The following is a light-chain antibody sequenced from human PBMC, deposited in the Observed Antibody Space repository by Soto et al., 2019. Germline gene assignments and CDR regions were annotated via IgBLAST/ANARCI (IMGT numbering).Light chain of an antibody. CDR2: KAS. Sequence: DIQINQSPSTLSASVGYRFTITCRSSQSISSWVAWYQQKPGKAPKLLIYKASSLESGVPSRFSGSGSGTEFTLTISSLQPEDVATYYCQQYNIYSIPFGQGTRLEIK. J-gene: IGKJ5*01. V-gene: IGKV1-5*03. CDR1: QSISSW. CDR3: QQYNIYSIP.